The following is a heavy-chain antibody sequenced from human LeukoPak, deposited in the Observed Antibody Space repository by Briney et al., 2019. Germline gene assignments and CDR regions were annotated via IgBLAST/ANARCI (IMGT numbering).Heavy chain of an antibody. Sequence: GGSLRLSCAGSGFIFNNYWMGWVRQAPGKGLQWVASIIGEGHERHYVDSVKGRFTISGDNAKNSLFLQMDSLRVEDTAVYYCVRDLGGCSGDCHPYWGQGVLVTVSS. J-gene: IGHJ4*02. V-gene: IGHV3-7*01. CDR2: IIGEGHER. CDR1: GFIFNNYW. D-gene: IGHD2-21*01. CDR3: VRDLGGCSGDCHPY.